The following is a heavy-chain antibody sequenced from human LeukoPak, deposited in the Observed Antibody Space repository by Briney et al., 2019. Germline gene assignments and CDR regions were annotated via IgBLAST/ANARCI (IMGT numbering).Heavy chain of an antibody. D-gene: IGHD6-13*01. CDR3: AKDREANIAAAGTFDY. Sequence: PGGSLRLSCAASGFTFSSYEMNWVRQAPGKGLEWVSYISSSGSTIYYADSVKGRFTISRDNAKNSLYLQMNSLRVEDTAVYYCAKDREANIAAAGTFDYWGQGTLVTVSS. CDR1: GFTFSSYE. V-gene: IGHV3-48*03. J-gene: IGHJ4*02. CDR2: ISSSGSTI.